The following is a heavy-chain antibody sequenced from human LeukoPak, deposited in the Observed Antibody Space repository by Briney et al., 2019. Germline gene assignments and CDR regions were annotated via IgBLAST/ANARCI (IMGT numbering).Heavy chain of an antibody. CDR2: TSSSDAGK. V-gene: IGHV3-23*01. D-gene: IGHD6-19*01. Sequence: PGGSLRLSCTVSGFSLSSYAMSWVRRAPGKGLEWVSATSSSDAGKYYADSVRGRFTISRDNAKNSLYLQMNSLRDEDTAVYYCARGDSSGPDYYYYMDVWGKGTTVTISS. J-gene: IGHJ6*03. CDR1: GFSLSSYA. CDR3: ARGDSSGPDYYYYMDV.